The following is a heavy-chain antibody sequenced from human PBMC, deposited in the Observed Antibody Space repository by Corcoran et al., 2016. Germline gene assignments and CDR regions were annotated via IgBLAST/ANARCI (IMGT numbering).Heavy chain of an antibody. CDR3: TTRFLDYGDYVEIDY. V-gene: IGHV3-15*01. D-gene: IGHD4-17*01. Sequence: EVQLVESGGGLVKPGGSLRLSCAASGFTFSNAWMSWVRQAPGKGLAWVGRIKSKTDGGTTDYAAHVKGRFTISRDDSKNTLYLQMNSLKTEDTAVYYCTTRFLDYGDYVEIDYWGQGTLVTVSS. CDR2: IKSKTDGGTT. J-gene: IGHJ4*02. CDR1: GFTFSNAW.